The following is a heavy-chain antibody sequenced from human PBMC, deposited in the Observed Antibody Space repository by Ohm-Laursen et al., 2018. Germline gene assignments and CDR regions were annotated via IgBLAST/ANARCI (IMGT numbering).Heavy chain of an antibody. CDR2: IWSDGNNK. CDR1: GFTFSSYG. D-gene: IGHD3-22*01. Sequence: SLRLSCTASGFTFSSYGMHWVRQAPGKGLEWVAVIWSDGNNKYYADSVKGRFTISRDTSRNTLYMQMNSLRVEDTALYYCARDAEEFDSSGPRFDYWGQGTLVTVSS. CDR3: ARDAEEFDSSGPRFDY. J-gene: IGHJ4*02. V-gene: IGHV3-33*08.